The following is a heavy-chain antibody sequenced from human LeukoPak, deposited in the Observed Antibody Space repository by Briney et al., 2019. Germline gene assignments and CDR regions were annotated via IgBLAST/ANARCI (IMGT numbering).Heavy chain of an antibody. J-gene: IGHJ4*02. CDR1: GGSISSASYY. D-gene: IGHD6-19*01. CDR2: IYYSGNT. Sequence: SETLSLTCPVSGGSISSASYYWGWIRQPPGRGLEWIGSIYYSGNTYYNPSFKSRVTISVDMSKNQFSLKLSSVTAADTAVYYCARHLNYGYSSGWYGYWGQGTLVTVSS. V-gene: IGHV4-39*01. CDR3: ARHLNYGYSSGWYGY.